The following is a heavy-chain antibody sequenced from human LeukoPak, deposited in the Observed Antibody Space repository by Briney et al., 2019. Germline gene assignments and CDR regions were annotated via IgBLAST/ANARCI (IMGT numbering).Heavy chain of an antibody. V-gene: IGHV3-23*01. CDR2: ISGSGGST. CDR3: ARGMYYYDSSGYHFQH. Sequence: PGGSLRLSCAASGLTFSSYAMSWVRQAPGKGLEWVSAISGSGGSTYYADSVKGRFTISRDNSKNTLYLQMNSLRAEDTAVYYCARGMYYYDSSGYHFQHWGQGTLVTVSS. J-gene: IGHJ1*01. D-gene: IGHD3-22*01. CDR1: GLTFSSYA.